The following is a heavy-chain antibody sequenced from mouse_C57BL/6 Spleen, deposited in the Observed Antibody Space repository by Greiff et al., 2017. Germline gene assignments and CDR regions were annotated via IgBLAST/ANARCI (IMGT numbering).Heavy chain of an antibody. CDR1: GFSFNTYA. CDR3: VRHVDYDYDGYFEV. Sequence: GGGLVQPKGSLKLSCAASGFSFNTYAMNWVRQAPGKGLEWVARIRSKSNNYATYYADSVKDRFTISRDDSESMLYLQMNNLKTEDTAMYYCVRHVDYDYDGYFEVWGTGTTVTVSS. CDR2: IRSKSNNYAT. D-gene: IGHD2-4*01. V-gene: IGHV10-1*01. J-gene: IGHJ1*03.